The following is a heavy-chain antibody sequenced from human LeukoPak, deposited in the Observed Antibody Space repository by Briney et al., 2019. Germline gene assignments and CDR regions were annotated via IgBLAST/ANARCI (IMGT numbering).Heavy chain of an antibody. CDR2: MNTNSGGA. CDR3: ARGHCSIGTCDVFYFDD. CDR1: AYTFTDYF. J-gene: IGHJ4*02. V-gene: IGHV1-2*02. D-gene: IGHD2-15*01. Sequence: ASVKVSCKASAYTFTDYFMHWVRQAPGQGREWMGWMNTNSGGANYSQRCQGRVTMTRNTSTSTAYMGMSSLRSDASAVYYCARGHCSIGTCDVFYFDDWGQGVLVTVSS.